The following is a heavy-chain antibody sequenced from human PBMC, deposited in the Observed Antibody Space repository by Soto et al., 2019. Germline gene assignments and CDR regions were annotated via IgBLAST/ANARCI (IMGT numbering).Heavy chain of an antibody. CDR1: GFSFGSYA. CDR3: ARWSYLDY. Sequence: GGSLRLSCAASGFSFGSYALSWVRQAPGKGLEWVSTISGSDGKTFYADSVKGRFSIPRDTSQSTLYLQMNSLRADDTAMYYCARWSYLDYWGQGTRVTVSS. J-gene: IGHJ4*02. V-gene: IGHV3-23*01. CDR2: ISGSDGKT. D-gene: IGHD3-3*01.